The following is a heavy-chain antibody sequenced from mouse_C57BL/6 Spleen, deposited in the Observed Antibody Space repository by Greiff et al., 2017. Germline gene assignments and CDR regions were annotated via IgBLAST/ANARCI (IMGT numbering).Heavy chain of an antibody. Sequence: EVQRVESGGGLVKPGGSLKLSCAASGFTFSDYGLHWVRQAPEKGLAWVAYISSGSSTISYADTVKGRFTISRDNAKNTLFLQMTSLRSEDTAMYYCARPWYSNYVWYYAMDYWGQGTSVTVSS. CDR1: GFTFSDYG. D-gene: IGHD2-5*01. CDR2: ISSGSSTI. V-gene: IGHV5-17*01. J-gene: IGHJ4*01. CDR3: ARPWYSNYVWYYAMDY.